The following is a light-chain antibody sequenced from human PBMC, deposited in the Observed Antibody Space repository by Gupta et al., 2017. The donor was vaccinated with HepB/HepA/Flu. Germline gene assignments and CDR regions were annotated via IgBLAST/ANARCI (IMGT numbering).Light chain of an antibody. CDR2: DAS. CDR3: QQRRA. J-gene: IGKJ3*01. Sequence: EIVLTQSPATLSLSPGERATLSCRASQSVSSYLAWYQQKPGQAPRLLIYDASNRATGIPARFSGSGSGTDFTRTSSSLEPEDFAVYYCQQRRAFGHGTKVDIK. V-gene: IGKV3-11*01. CDR1: QSVSSY.